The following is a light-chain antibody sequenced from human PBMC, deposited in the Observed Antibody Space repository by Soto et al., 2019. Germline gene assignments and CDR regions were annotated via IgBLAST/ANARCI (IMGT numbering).Light chain of an antibody. V-gene: IGLV2-14*01. CDR2: EVT. Sequence: SVLTQPASVSGSPGQSITISCTGTSSDVGPYNYVSWYQHHPGKAPKLLIYEVTKRPSGVSNRFSGSKSGNTASLTISGLQAEDEADYYCSSYTTSSTLVFGGGTQLTVL. CDR3: SSYTTSSTLV. CDR1: SSDVGPYNY. J-gene: IGLJ3*02.